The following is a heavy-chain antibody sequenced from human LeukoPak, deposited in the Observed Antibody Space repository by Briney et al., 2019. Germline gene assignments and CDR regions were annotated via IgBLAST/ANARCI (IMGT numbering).Heavy chain of an antibody. CDR3: ARDRGSSWYNAPNAFDI. CDR1: GFTFSSYS. Sequence: GGSLRLSCAASGFTFSSYSMNWVRQAPGKGQEWVSYISSSSSTIYYADSVKGRFTISRDNAKNSLYLQMNSLRAEDTAVYYCARDRGSSWYNAPNAFDIWGQGTMVTVSS. V-gene: IGHV3-48*01. J-gene: IGHJ3*02. D-gene: IGHD6-13*01. CDR2: ISSSSSTI.